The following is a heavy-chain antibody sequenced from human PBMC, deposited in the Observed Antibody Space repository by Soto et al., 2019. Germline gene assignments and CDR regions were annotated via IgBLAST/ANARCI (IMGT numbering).Heavy chain of an antibody. CDR2: VYRTGST. J-gene: IGHJ4*02. CDR1: GGSISTSNW. Sequence: QVQLQESGPGLVKPSGTLSLTCAVSGGSISTSNWWSWVRQPPGKGLEWIGEVYRTGSTNYTPSLDSRLTISVYKSKNQFSLKLTSVTAADTAVYYCARARATIAAAAIFDCWGQGTLVTFSS. V-gene: IGHV4-4*02. D-gene: IGHD6-13*01. CDR3: ARARATIAAAAIFDC.